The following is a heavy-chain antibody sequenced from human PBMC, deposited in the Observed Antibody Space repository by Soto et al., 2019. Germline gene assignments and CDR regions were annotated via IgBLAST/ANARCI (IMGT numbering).Heavy chain of an antibody. CDR1: QYKFTNYC. CDR2: INPSGGRT. V-gene: IGHV1-46*01. J-gene: IGHJ6*02. CDR3: ARALYDTDSLPVGPKPRCYVMDV. Sequence: ASVNVSCKASQYKFTNYCVHWVRQAPGQGLEWMGIINPSGGRTNYARRFRGRVTMTRDTSTSTVYMELSSLRSEDTAVYYCARALYDTDSLPVGPKPRCYVMDVWGLGTTVTVSS. D-gene: IGHD3-22*01.